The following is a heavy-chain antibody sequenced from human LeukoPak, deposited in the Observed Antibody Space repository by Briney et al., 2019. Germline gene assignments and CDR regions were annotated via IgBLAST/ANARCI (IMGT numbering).Heavy chain of an antibody. J-gene: IGHJ4*02. CDR1: GGSFSGYY. Sequence: SETLSLTCAVYGGSFSGYYWSWIRQPPGKGLEWIGEINHSGSTSYNPSLKSRVAISVDTSKNQFSLKLSSVTAADTAVYYCARGRYYDFWSGYYSGYYFDYWGQGTLVTVSS. D-gene: IGHD3-3*01. CDR3: ARGRYYDFWSGYYSGYYFDY. V-gene: IGHV4-34*01. CDR2: INHSGST.